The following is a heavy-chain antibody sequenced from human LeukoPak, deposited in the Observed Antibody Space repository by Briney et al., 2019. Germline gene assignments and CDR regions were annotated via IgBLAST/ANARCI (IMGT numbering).Heavy chain of an antibody. V-gene: IGHV3-48*03. Sequence: GGSLRLSCAASGLTFSSYEMNWVRQAPGKGLEWVSYISSSGSTIYYADSVKGRFTISRDNAKNSLYLQMNSLRAEDTAVYYCVIWDDMIYYFDYWGQGTLVTVSS. CDR3: VIWDDMIYYFDY. J-gene: IGHJ4*02. CDR2: ISSSGSTI. D-gene: IGHD3-22*01. CDR1: GLTFSSYE.